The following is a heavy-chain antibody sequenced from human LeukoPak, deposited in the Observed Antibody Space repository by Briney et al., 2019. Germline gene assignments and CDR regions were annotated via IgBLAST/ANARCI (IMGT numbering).Heavy chain of an antibody. Sequence: ASVKVSCKASGYTFTGYYMHWVRQAPGQGLEWMGWINPNSGNTGYAQKFQGRVTMTRNTSISTAYMELCSLRSEDTAVYYCARFIHKQWLVPDAFDIWGQGTMVTVSS. V-gene: IGHV1-8*02. D-gene: IGHD6-19*01. CDR3: ARFIHKQWLVPDAFDI. CDR2: INPNSGNT. J-gene: IGHJ3*02. CDR1: GYTFTGYY.